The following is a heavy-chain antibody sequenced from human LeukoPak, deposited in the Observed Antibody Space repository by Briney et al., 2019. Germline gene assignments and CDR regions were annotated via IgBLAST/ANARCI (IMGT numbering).Heavy chain of an antibody. CDR2: ISGSGGST. D-gene: IGHD6-19*01. CDR3: AKDIAVAGIAPNDAFDI. CDR1: GFTFSSYA. V-gene: IGHV3-23*01. J-gene: IGHJ3*02. Sequence: PGGSLRLSCAASGFTFSSYAMSWVRQAPGKGLEWVSAISGSGGSTYYADSVKGRFTISRDNSKNTLYLQMNSLRAEDTAVYYCAKDIAVAGIAPNDAFDIWGQGTMVTVSS.